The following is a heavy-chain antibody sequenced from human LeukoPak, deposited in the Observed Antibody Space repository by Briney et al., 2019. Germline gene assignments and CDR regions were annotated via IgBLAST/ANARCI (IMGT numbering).Heavy chain of an antibody. V-gene: IGHV4-39*07. CDR3: ARGGDYGSGKYWFDP. D-gene: IGHD3-10*01. CDR1: GGSISSSSYY. Sequence: SETLSLTCTVSGGSISSSSYYWGWIRQPPGKGPEWIGSIYYSGSTYYNPSLKSRVTISVDTSKNQFSLKLSSVTAADTAVYYCARGGDYGSGKYWFDPWGQGTLVTVSS. CDR2: IYYSGST. J-gene: IGHJ5*02.